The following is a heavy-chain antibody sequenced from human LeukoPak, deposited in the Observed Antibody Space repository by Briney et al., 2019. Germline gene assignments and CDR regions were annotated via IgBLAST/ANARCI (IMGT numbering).Heavy chain of an antibody. CDR2: INLSSGST. CDR3: ARDPYYYDSSGYYSYYYYGMDV. D-gene: IGHD3-22*01. J-gene: IGHJ6*02. CDR1: GYTFTSYY. V-gene: IGHV1-46*01. Sequence: GASVKVSCKASGYTFTSYYMHWVRQAPGQGLEWMGIINLSSGSTSYAQKFQGRVTMTRDTSTSTVYMELSSLRSEDTAVYYCARDPYYYDSSGYYSYYYYGMDVWGQGTTVTVSS.